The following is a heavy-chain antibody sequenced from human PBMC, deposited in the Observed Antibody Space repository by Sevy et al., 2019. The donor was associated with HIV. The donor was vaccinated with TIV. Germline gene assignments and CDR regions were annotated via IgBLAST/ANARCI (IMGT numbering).Heavy chain of an antibody. CDR3: STDPIIVLLVTDGMDV. CDR2: IKARADGGTT. V-gene: IGHV3-15*01. D-gene: IGHD2-8*01. J-gene: IGHJ6*02. Sequence: GESLKISCAASGFTFSYAWMSWVRQAPGKGLEWVGRIKARADGGTTDYAAPVKGRFTISRDDSKNMLYLQMNSLKAEDTAVYYCSTDPIIVLLVTDGMDVWGQGTTVTVSS. CDR1: GFTFSYAW.